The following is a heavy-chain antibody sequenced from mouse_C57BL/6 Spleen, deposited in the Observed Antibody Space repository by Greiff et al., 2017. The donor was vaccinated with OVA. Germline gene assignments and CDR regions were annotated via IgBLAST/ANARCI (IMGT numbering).Heavy chain of an antibody. J-gene: IGHJ3*01. Sequence: VQLQQPGAELVRPGSSVKLSCKASGYTFTSYWMHWVKQRPIQGLEWIGNIDPSDSETHYNQKFKDKATLTVDKSSSTAYMQLSSLTSEDSAVYYCASSPYDYDGAAWFAYWGQGTLVTVSA. V-gene: IGHV1-52*01. CDR1: GYTFTSYW. D-gene: IGHD2-4*01. CDR2: IDPSDSET. CDR3: ASSPYDYDGAAWFAY.